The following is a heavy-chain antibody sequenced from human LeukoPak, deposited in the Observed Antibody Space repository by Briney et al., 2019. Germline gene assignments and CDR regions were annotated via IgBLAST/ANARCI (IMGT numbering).Heavy chain of an antibody. J-gene: IGHJ3*01. CDR2: MSYDGSNK. D-gene: IGHD6-19*01. CDR1: GFTFRSYA. CDR3: ARGAVAGTWPGSFDL. Sequence: GGSLRLSCAASGFTFRSYAMHWVRQAPGKGLEWVAVMSYDGSNKYYADSVKGRFTISRDNSKNTLYLQMNSLRVEDTAVYYCARGAVAGTWPGSFDLWGQGTMVTVSS. V-gene: IGHV3-30-3*01.